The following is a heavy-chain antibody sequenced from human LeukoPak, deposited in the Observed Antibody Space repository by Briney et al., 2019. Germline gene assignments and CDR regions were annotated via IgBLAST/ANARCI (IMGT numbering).Heavy chain of an antibody. D-gene: IGHD3-10*01. CDR3: AKDRGVHYYGSERGLYNWFDP. Sequence: PGGSLRLSCAASGFTFSSYTMAWVRQAPGKGLECVSSLSFGGGTIYYADSVKGRITISRDNSKNTLYLQMNSLRAEDTAVYYCAKDRGVHYYGSERGLYNWFDPWGQGTLVTVSS. CDR2: LSFGGGTI. V-gene: IGHV3-23*01. J-gene: IGHJ5*02. CDR1: GFTFSSYT.